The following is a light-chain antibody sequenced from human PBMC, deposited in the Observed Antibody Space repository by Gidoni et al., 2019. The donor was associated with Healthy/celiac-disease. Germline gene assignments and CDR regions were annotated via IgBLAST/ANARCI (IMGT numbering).Light chain of an antibody. Sequence: DIVFPQSPGTLSLSPGERATLSCRPSQSVSSSYLAWYQQKPGQAPRLLIYGASSRATGIPDRFSGSGAGTDFTLTISRLEPEDFAVYYCQQYGSSPPITFGQGTRLEIK. V-gene: IGKV3-20*01. CDR2: GAS. CDR1: QSVSSSY. J-gene: IGKJ5*01. CDR3: QQYGSSPPIT.